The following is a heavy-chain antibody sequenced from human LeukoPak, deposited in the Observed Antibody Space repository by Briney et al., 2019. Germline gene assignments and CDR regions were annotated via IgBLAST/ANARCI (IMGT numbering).Heavy chain of an antibody. V-gene: IGHV3-7*01. J-gene: IGHJ4*02. CDR2: INQYRSNK. CDR1: GLSFSNHY. D-gene: IGHD6-19*01. Sequence: RPGVPLRLSCTASGLSFSNHYMRWIRQAPGKALEWLANINQYRSNKWHLCSVKGRFTVSRDNARNSLYLQMNSLRVEDTAVYYCTRVIVAVPGYFDYFDFWGQGVLVTVSS. CDR3: TRVIVAVPGYFDYFDF.